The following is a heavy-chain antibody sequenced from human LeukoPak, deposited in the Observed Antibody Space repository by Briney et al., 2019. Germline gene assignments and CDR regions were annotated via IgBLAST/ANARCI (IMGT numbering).Heavy chain of an antibody. J-gene: IGHJ6*03. V-gene: IGHV1-18*01. CDR3: ARVPQGSSWYYYYYMDV. CDR1: GYTFTSYG. CDR2: ISAYNGNT. Sequence: ASVRVSCKASGYTFTSYGIGWVRQAPGQGLEWMGWISAYNGNTNYAQKLQGRVTMTTDTSTSTAYMELRSLRSDDTAVYYCARVPQGSSWYYYYYMDVWGKGTTVTVSS. D-gene: IGHD6-13*01.